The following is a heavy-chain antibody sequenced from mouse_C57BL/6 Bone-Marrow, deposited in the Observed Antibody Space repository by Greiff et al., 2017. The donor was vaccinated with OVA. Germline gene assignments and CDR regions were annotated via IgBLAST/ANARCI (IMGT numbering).Heavy chain of an antibody. Sequence: EVQLQQSGAELVRPGASVKLSCTASGFNIKDDYMHWVKQRPEQGLEWIGWIDPENGDTEYASKFQGKATITADTSSNTAYLQLSSLTSEDTAVYYCTTSLTNFLYYYGSRGGFAYWGQGTLVTVSA. J-gene: IGHJ3*01. CDR3: TTSLTNFLYYYGSRGGFAY. V-gene: IGHV14-4*01. D-gene: IGHD1-1*01. CDR2: IDPENGDT. CDR1: GFNIKDDY.